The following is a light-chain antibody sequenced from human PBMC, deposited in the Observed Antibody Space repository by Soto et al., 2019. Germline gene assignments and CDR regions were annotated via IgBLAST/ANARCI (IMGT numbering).Light chain of an antibody. CDR3: SSYTSSSTLWV. V-gene: IGLV2-14*01. J-gene: IGLJ3*02. CDR1: SSDVGGYNY. CDR2: DVS. Sequence: QSFLTQPASVSGSPGQSITISCTGTSSDVGGYNYVSWYQQHPGKAPKLMIYDVSNRPSGVSNRFSGSKSGNTASLTISGLQAEDEADYYCSSYTSSSTLWVFGGGTKLTVL.